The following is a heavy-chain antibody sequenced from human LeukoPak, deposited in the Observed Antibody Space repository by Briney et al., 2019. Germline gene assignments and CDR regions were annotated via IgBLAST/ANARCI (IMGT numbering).Heavy chain of an antibody. CDR2: IIPILGIA. V-gene: IGHV1-69*04. Sequence: SAKVSCKASGGTFSSYAISWVRQALGQGLEWMGRIIPILGIANYAQKFQGRVTITADKSTSTAYMELSSLRSEDTAVYYCARATTPGVVVPAATAIYYGMDVWGQGTTVTVSS. CDR3: ARATTPGVVVPAATAIYYGMDV. D-gene: IGHD2-2*01. CDR1: GGTFSSYA. J-gene: IGHJ6*02.